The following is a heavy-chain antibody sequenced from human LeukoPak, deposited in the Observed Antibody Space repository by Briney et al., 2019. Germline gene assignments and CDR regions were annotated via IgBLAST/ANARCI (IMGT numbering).Heavy chain of an antibody. CDR3: ARYGPSLDAFDI. V-gene: IGHV3-66*02. CDR2: IYRGGCT. D-gene: IGHD4-17*01. Sequence: PGGSLRLSCAASGFTVSSNYMSWVRQAPGKGLEGVSVIYRGGCTYYADYVKGRFTISRDNSKNTLYLQMNSLRAEDTAVYYCARYGPSLDAFDIWGQETMVTASS. CDR1: GFTVSSNY. J-gene: IGHJ3*02.